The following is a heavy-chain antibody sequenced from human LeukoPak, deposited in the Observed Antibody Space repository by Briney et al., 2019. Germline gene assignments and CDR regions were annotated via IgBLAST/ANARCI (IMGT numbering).Heavy chain of an antibody. CDR2: INTNTGNP. Sequence: ASVKVSCKASGYTFTTYAVHWVRQAPGQGLEWMGWINTNTGNPTYAQGFTGRFVFSLDTSVNTAYLQISSLKAEDTAVYYCARATLNSGHAFDIWGQGTLVTVSS. CDR3: ARATLNSGHAFDI. J-gene: IGHJ3*02. V-gene: IGHV7-4-1*02. CDR1: GYTFTTYA. D-gene: IGHD6-19*01.